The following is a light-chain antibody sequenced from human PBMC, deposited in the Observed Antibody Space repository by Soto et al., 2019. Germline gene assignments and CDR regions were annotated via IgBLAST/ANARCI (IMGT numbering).Light chain of an antibody. Sequence: EIVMAQSPAALSVSRGERATRSCRASQSVSSNLAWYQQKPGQAPRLLIYGASTRATGIPARFSGSGSGTEFTLTISSLQSEDFAVYYCQQYNNWPVTFGQGTRLEIK. CDR1: QSVSSN. CDR3: QQYNNWPVT. CDR2: GAS. V-gene: IGKV3-15*01. J-gene: IGKJ5*01.